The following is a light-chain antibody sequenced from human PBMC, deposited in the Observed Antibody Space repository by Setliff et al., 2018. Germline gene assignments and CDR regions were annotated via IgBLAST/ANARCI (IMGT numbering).Light chain of an antibody. J-gene: IGKJ3*01. CDR3: QQSHSTPLT. Sequence: DIQMTQSPSSLSASVGDRVTITCRASHDISTYLNWYQQKPGKVPELLISAASRLPSGVPSRFSGSGSGTDFSLTISSLQAEDFATYYCQQSHSTPLTFGPGTKVDIK. CDR1: HDISTY. CDR2: AAS. V-gene: IGKV1-39*01.